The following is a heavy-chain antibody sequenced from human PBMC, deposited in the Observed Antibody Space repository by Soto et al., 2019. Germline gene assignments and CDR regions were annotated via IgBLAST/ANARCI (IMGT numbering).Heavy chain of an antibody. CDR2: ISGSGGST. Sequence: GGSLRLSCAASGFTFSSYAMSWVRQAPGKGLEWVSAISGSGGSTYYADSVKGRFTISRDNSKNTLYLQMNSLRAEDTAVYYCAKGGTGPIIRGYYYYGMDVWGQGTTVTVSS. D-gene: IGHD3-10*01. J-gene: IGHJ6*02. CDR1: GFTFSSYA. V-gene: IGHV3-23*01. CDR3: AKGGTGPIIRGYYYYGMDV.